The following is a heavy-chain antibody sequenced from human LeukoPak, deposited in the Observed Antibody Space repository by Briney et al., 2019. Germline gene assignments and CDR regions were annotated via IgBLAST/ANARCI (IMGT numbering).Heavy chain of an antibody. CDR3: ASAPPYCSGGSCYHLDY. Sequence: GASVKVSCKASGYTFTGYYMHWVRQAPGQGLEWMGRINPNSGGTNYAQKFQGRVTMTRDTSISTAYMELSRLRSDGTAVYYCASAPPYCSGGSCYHLDYWGQGTLVTVSS. D-gene: IGHD2-15*01. J-gene: IGHJ4*02. V-gene: IGHV1-2*06. CDR1: GYTFTGYY. CDR2: INPNSGGT.